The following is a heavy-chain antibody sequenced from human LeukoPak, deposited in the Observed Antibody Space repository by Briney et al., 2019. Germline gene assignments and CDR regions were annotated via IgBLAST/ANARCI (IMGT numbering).Heavy chain of an antibody. Sequence: SETLSLTGTVSGASISSYYWTWIRQPPGRGLEWIVYIFSSGSTNYNPTLTSRLTISVDTSTSQCSLKMSSVTAADTAVYFCARWDFYYYRMDVWGHGSTVTVSS. CDR1: GASISSYY. V-gene: IGHV4-59*01. D-gene: IGHD1-26*01. CDR2: IFSSGST. CDR3: ARWDFYYYRMDV. J-gene: IGHJ6*02.